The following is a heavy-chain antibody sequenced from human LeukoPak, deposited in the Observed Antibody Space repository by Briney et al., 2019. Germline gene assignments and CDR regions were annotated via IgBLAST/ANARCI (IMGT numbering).Heavy chain of an antibody. D-gene: IGHD3-22*01. V-gene: IGHV4-30-4*01. J-gene: IGHJ4*02. CDR2: IYYSGST. Sequence: PSETLSLTCPVSGGSISSGDYYWSWIRQPPGKGLEWIGYIYYSGSTYYNPSLKSRVTISVDTSKNQFSLKLSSVTAADTAVYYCARVDYYDSSGLDYWGQGTLVTVSS. CDR3: ARVDYYDSSGLDY. CDR1: GGSISSGDYY.